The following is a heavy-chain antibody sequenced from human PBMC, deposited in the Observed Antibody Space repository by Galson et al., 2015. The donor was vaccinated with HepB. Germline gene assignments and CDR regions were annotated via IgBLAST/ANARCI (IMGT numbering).Heavy chain of an antibody. D-gene: IGHD2-2*02. V-gene: IGHV1-24*01. Sequence: SVKVSCKVSGYTLTELSMHWVRQAPGKGLEWMGGFDPEDGETIYAQKFQGRVTMTEDTSIDTAYMELSSLRSEDTAVYYCVTDQPGYCSSTSCYMGILRNAFDIWGQGTMLTVSS. CDR3: VTDQPGYCSSTSCYMGILRNAFDI. CDR1: GYTLTELS. CDR2: FDPEDGET. J-gene: IGHJ3*02.